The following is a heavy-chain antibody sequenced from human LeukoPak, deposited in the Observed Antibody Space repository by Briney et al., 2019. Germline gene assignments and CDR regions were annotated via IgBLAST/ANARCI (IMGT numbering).Heavy chain of an antibody. CDR2: LYTGGDT. CDR3: AKDPYRVVVATGNYLDP. CDR1: GFSVSAHY. D-gene: IGHD2-21*01. Sequence: GGSLRLSCAVSGFSVSAHYMSWVRQAPGKGLEFVSFLYTGGDTYYADSVKGRFTISRDNSKNTLYLQMNSLRVEDTAVYYCAKDPYRVVVATGNYLDPWGQGTLVTVSA. J-gene: IGHJ5*02. V-gene: IGHV3-53*01.